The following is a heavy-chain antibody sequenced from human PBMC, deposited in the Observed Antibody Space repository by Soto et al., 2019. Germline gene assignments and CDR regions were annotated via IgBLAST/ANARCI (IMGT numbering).Heavy chain of an antibody. D-gene: IGHD1-1*01. J-gene: IGHJ6*02. CDR3: ARDLWVEPELYYYGMDV. CDR2: IFYSGTT. Sequence: SETLSLTCTVSGDSISSADYYWSWIRQTPGKGLEWIGHIFYSGTTYYNPSLKSRLTISVDTSKNHFSLRLTSVTAAATAVYYCARDLWVEPELYYYGMDVWGQGTTVTSP. V-gene: IGHV4-30-4*01. CDR1: GDSISSADYY.